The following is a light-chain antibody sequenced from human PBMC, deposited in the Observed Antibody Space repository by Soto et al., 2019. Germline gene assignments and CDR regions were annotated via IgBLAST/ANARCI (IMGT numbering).Light chain of an antibody. Sequence: ALTQPPSASGSPGQSVAISCTGTSSDVGGYNYVSWYQQHPGKAPKLMIYEVNKRPSGVPDRFSGSKSGNTASLTVSGFQAEDEADYYCSSYAGSSNVFGTGTKVTVL. J-gene: IGLJ1*01. CDR2: EVN. V-gene: IGLV2-8*01. CDR3: SSYAGSSNV. CDR1: SSDVGGYNY.